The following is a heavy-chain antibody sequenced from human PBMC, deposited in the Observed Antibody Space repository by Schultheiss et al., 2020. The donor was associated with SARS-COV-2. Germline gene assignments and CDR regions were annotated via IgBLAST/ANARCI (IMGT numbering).Heavy chain of an antibody. Sequence: SETLSLTCTFSGGSISSSSYYWGWIRQPPGKGLEWIGSIYYSGSTYYNPSLKSRVTISVDTSKNQFSLKLSSVTAADTAVYYCTTDKYSYGLYYYYGMDVWGQGTTVTVSS. J-gene: IGHJ6*02. CDR1: GGSISSSSYY. CDR2: IYYSGST. V-gene: IGHV4-39*07. CDR3: TTDKYSYGLYYYYGMDV. D-gene: IGHD5-18*01.